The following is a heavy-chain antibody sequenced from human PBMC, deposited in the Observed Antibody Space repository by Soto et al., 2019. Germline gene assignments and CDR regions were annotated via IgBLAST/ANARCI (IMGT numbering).Heavy chain of an antibody. Sequence: ASVKVSCKASGYTFTGYYMHWVRQAPGQGLEWMGWINPNSGGTNYAQKFQGRVTMTRDTSISTAYMELSRLRSDDTAVYYCARALGRGYYYYGMDVWGQGTTATVSS. CDR3: ARALGRGYYYYGMDV. CDR1: GYTFTGYY. J-gene: IGHJ6*02. V-gene: IGHV1-2*02. D-gene: IGHD2-15*01. CDR2: INPNSGGT.